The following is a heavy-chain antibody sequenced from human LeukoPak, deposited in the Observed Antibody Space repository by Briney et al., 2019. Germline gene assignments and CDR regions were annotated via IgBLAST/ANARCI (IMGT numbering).Heavy chain of an antibody. CDR2: INPNSGGT. CDR3: ARGGPGYSSGWYEDYGMDV. D-gene: IGHD6-19*01. CDR1: GYTCTGYY. Sequence: ASVKVSCKASGYTCTGYYMHWVRQAPGQGLEWMGWINPNSGGTNYAQKFQGRVTMTRDTSISTAYMELSRLRSDETAVYYCARGGPGYSSGWYEDYGMDVWGQGTTVTVSS. J-gene: IGHJ6*02. V-gene: IGHV1-2*02.